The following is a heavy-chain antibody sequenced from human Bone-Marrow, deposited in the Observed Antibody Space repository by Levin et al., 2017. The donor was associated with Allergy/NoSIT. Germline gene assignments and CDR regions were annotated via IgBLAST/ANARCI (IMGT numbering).Heavy chain of an antibody. Sequence: SQTLSLTCAISGDRVSSHSVAWNWIRQSPSRGLEWLGRTYYRSQWNKDYAVSVKSRITITPDTSKNQFSLQLNSVTPEDTAVYYCARDRPFSGWDSNEAFDIWGQGTPVTVSS. V-gene: IGHV6-1*01. D-gene: IGHD6-19*01. CDR2: TYYRSQWNK. CDR3: ARDRPFSGWDSNEAFDI. CDR1: GDRVSSHSVA. J-gene: IGHJ3*02.